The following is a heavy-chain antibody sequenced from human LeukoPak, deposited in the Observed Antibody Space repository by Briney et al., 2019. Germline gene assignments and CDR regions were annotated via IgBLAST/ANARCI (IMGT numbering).Heavy chain of an antibody. CDR1: GFTFSSYG. J-gene: IGHJ6*03. CDR2: IQYDGSNE. V-gene: IGHV3-30*02. Sequence: PGGSLRLSCAASGFTFSSYGMHWVRQASGKGLEWVAYIQYDGSNEQYAHSVKGRFRISRDSSKNILYLQMNSLRAEDTAVYYCAKDRCSNGIGCYYYYMDVWGKGTTVTISS. CDR3: AKDRCSNGIGCYYYYMDV. D-gene: IGHD2-8*01.